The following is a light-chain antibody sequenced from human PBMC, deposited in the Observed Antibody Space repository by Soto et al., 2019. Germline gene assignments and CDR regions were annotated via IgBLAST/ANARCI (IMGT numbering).Light chain of an antibody. V-gene: IGKV3-20*01. CDR2: GAS. J-gene: IGKJ3*01. CDR1: QSVSSSY. CDR3: QQSYGIPPFT. Sequence: EIVLTQSPGTLSLSPGERATLSCRASQSVSSSYLAWYQQKPGQAPRLLIYGASSRATGIPDRFSGSGSGTDFTLTISSLQPEDVATYYCQQSYGIPPFTFGPGTRVDI.